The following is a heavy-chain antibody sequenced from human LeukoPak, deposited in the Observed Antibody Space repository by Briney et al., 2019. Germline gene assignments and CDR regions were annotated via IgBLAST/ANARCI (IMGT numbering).Heavy chain of an antibody. V-gene: IGHV1-46*01. J-gene: IGHJ3*02. Sequence: ASVKVSCKASGYTFTSYYMHWVRQAPGQGLEWMGIINPSGGSTSYAQKFQGRVTMTRDTSTSTAYMELSRLRSDDTAVYYCARESRYYAFDIWGQGTMVTVSS. CDR3: ARESRYYAFDI. CDR2: INPSGGST. D-gene: IGHD3-16*02. CDR1: GYTFTSYY.